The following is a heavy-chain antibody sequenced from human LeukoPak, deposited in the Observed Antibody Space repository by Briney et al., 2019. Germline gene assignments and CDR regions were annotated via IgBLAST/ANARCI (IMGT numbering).Heavy chain of an antibody. V-gene: IGHV1-69*06. CDR3: ATLIAAAAPHQYYMDV. Sequence: SVKVSCKASGGTFSSYAISWVRQAPGQGLEWMGGIIPIFGTANYAQKFQGRVTITADTSTDTAYMELSSLRSEDTAVYYCATLIAAAAPHQYYMDVWGKGTTVTISS. D-gene: IGHD6-13*01. J-gene: IGHJ6*03. CDR1: GGTFSSYA. CDR2: IIPIFGTA.